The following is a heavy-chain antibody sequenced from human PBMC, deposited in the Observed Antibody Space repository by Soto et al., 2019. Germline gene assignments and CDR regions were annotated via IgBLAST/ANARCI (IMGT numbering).Heavy chain of an antibody. CDR1: GFTFGDYA. V-gene: IGHV3-49*03. CDR2: IRSKAYGGTT. CDR3: TRDHTYYDFWSGYSGWFDP. D-gene: IGHD3-3*01. Sequence: PGGSLRLSCTASGFTFGDYAMSWFRQAPGKGLEWVGFIRSKAYGGTTEYAASVKGRFTISRDDSKSIAYLQMNSLKTEDTAVYYCTRDHTYYDFWSGYSGWFDPWGQGTLVTVSS. J-gene: IGHJ5*02.